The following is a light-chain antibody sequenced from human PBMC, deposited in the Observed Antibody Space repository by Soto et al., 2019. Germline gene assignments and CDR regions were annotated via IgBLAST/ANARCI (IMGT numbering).Light chain of an antibody. CDR3: SSYTSSSPPVV. V-gene: IGLV2-14*01. CDR2: NVS. Sequence: QSVLTQPASVSGSPGQSITISCTGTSSDVGGYNYVSWYQQHPGKAPKLMIYNVSLRPSGVSNRFSGSKSGNTASLTISGLQAEDEADYYCSSYTSSSPPVVFGGGTQLTVL. J-gene: IGLJ2*01. CDR1: SSDVGGYNY.